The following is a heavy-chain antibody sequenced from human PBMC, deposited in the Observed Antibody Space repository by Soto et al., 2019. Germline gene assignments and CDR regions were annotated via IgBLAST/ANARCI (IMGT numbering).Heavy chain of an antibody. J-gene: IGHJ3*02. CDR1: GYTFSSYS. D-gene: IGHD3-22*01. V-gene: IGHV1-18*01. CDR3: ARGDYYDSSGYDAFDI. Sequence: GASVKVSCKASGYTFSSYSISWVRQAPGQGLEWMGWISAYNGNTNYAQKLQGRVTMTTDTSTSTAYMELRSLRSDDTAVYYCARGDYYDSSGYDAFDIWGQGTMVTVSS. CDR2: ISAYNGNT.